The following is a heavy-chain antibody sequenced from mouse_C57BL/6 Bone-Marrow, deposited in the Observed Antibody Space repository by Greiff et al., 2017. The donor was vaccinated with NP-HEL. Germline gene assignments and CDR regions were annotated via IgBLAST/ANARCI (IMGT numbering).Heavy chain of an antibody. CDR2: INPSNAVP. V-gene: IGHV1-53*01. CDR1: GCTFTSYW. Sequence: QVQLQQPGTELVKKGAAGQLSWRGAGCTFTSYWMHWVKQRPGQRLEWIGNINPSNAVPHSPSPFQSTAPLTVDKSSSTAYMQLSSLTSEDSAVYYCAGRGTTMDYWGQGTSVTVSS. J-gene: IGHJ4*01. D-gene: IGHD1-1*01. CDR3: AGRGTTMDY.